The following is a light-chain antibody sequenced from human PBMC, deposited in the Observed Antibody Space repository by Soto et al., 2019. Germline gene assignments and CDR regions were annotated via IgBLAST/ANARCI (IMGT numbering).Light chain of an antibody. CDR3: QVWDSSSESGV. J-gene: IGLJ3*02. CDR2: YDN. Sequence: SYELTQPPSVSVAPGKTASITCGGNNIGTKSVHWYQQKPGQAPVLVIHYDNDRPSGIPERFSGSNSGNTATLTISRVEAGDEADYYCQVWDSSSESGVFGGGTKLTVL. CDR1: NIGTKS. V-gene: IGLV3-21*04.